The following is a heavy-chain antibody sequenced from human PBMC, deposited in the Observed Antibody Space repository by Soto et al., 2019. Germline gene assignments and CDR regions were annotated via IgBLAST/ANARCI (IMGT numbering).Heavy chain of an antibody. V-gene: IGHV4-39*01. J-gene: IGHJ6*02. CDR2: IYYSGST. CDR1: GGSISSGGYY. CDR3: ARLGLAGTKPNHVYYGMDV. D-gene: IGHD3-10*01. Sequence: PSETLSLTCTVSGGSISSGGYYWSWIRQHPGKGLEWIGSIYYSGSTYYNPSLKSRVTISVDASKNQFSLKLSSVTAADTAVYYCARLGLAGTKPNHVYYGMDVWGQGTTVTVSS.